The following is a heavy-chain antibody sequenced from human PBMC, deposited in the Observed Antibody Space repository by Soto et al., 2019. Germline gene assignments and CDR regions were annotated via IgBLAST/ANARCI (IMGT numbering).Heavy chain of an antibody. Sequence: QVHLVQSGAEVKKSGASVKVSCEASGYTFSTYAIHWVRQAPGQRLEWMGWINGGNGDTRYSQNFQGRVTITRDRPASTAYMELSRLTSEDTAVYYCAREVSGGDDVFDSWGQGTLVAVSS. J-gene: IGHJ4*02. CDR2: INGGNGDT. CDR3: AREVSGGDDVFDS. D-gene: IGHD3-10*01. V-gene: IGHV1-3*01. CDR1: GYTFSTYA.